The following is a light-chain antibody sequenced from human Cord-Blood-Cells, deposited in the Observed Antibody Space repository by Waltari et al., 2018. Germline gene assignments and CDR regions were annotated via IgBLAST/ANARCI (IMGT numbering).Light chain of an antibody. J-gene: IGLJ2*01. CDR3: CSYAGSSTLV. Sequence: QSALTQPASVSGSPGQSITISCTGTSSDVGSYNFVSWYQRHPGKAPKLMIYDVSKRPSGVSKRFSGSNSGNTASLTISGLQAEDEADYYCCSYAGSSTLVFGGGTKLTVL. CDR2: DVS. CDR1: SSDVGSYNF. V-gene: IGLV2-23*02.